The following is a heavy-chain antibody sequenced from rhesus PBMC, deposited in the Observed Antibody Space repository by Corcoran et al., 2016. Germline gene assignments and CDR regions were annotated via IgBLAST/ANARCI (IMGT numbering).Heavy chain of an antibody. D-gene: IGHD4-11*01. J-gene: IGHJ4*01. CDR2: IYGSSTST. CDR1: GGSISDSYW. CDR3: ARGAYH. V-gene: IGHV4S10*01. Sequence: QVQLQESGPGVVKPSETLSLTCAVSGGSISDSYWWSWIRQPPGKGLEWICYIYGSSTSTNYNPSLKSRVTIAKDTSKNQFSLKLNSVTAADTAVYYCARGAYHWGQGVLVTVSS.